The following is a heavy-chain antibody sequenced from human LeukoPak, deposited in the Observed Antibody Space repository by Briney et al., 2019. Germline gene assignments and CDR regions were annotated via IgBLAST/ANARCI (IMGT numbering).Heavy chain of an antibody. D-gene: IGHD5-24*01. V-gene: IGHV3-23*01. CDR1: GFTFSSYV. CDR2: ISGSGGST. Sequence: GGSLRLSCAASGFTFSSYVMTWVRQAPGKGLEWVSSISGSGGSTYYADSVKGRFTISRDNSKNTLYLQMNSLRAEDTAVYYCAKDSNPRWRYFQHWGQGTLVTVSS. CDR3: AKDSNPRWRYFQH. J-gene: IGHJ1*01.